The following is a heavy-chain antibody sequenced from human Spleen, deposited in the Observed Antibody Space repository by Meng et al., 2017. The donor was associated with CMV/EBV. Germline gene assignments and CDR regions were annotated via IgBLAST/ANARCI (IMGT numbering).Heavy chain of an antibody. CDR1: GYTFTSYG. CDR3: ARGNYDFWSILPSTYYYGMDV. CDR2: ISAYNGNT. D-gene: IGHD3-3*01. V-gene: IGHV1-18*01. Sequence: QVQLVQSGAEVKKPGASVKVSCKASGYTFTSYGISWVRQAPGQGLEWMGWISAYNGNTNYAQKLQGRVTMTTDTSTSTAYMELRSLRSDDTAVYYCARGNYDFWSILPSTYYYGMDVWGQGTTVTVSS. J-gene: IGHJ6*02.